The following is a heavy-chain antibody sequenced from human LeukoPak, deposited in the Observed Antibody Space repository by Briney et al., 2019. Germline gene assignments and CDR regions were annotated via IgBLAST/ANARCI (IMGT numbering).Heavy chain of an antibody. D-gene: IGHD3-10*01. CDR2: IWYDGSNK. V-gene: IGHV3-33*01. J-gene: IGHJ4*02. CDR1: GFTFSSYG. Sequence: GGSLRLSCAASGFTFSSYGMHWVRQAPGKGLEWVAVIWYDGSNKYYADSVKGRFTISRDNSKNTLYLQMNSLRAEDTAEYYCASNENYYYGSGSYYKWGQGTLVTVSS. CDR3: ASNENYYYGSGSYYK.